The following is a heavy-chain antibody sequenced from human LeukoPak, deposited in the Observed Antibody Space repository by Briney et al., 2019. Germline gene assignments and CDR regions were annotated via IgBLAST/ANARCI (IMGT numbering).Heavy chain of an antibody. CDR3: ARDRDGYNAFDI. D-gene: IGHD5-24*01. Sequence: SQTLSLTCAISGDSVSSNSAAWNWFRQSPSRGLEWLERTYHRSNWYNDYAVSVKSRITINPDTSRNQFSLQLNSVTPEDTAVYYCARDRDGYNAFDIWGQGTMVTVSS. V-gene: IGHV6-1*01. CDR1: GDSVSSNSAA. CDR2: TYHRSNWYN. J-gene: IGHJ3*02.